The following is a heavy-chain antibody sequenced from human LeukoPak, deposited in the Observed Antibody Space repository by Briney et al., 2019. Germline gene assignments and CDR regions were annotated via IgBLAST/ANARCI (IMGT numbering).Heavy chain of an antibody. J-gene: IGHJ4*02. Sequence: GGSLRLSCAASGFSVSNNYMDGVREAPGKGLEWVSVIYSGGTTYYADSVKGRFTISKDNSKNTLYLQMNNLRAEDTAVYYCARGPDYFDCRGQGTLVTVSS. CDR2: IYSGGTT. V-gene: IGHV3-66*01. CDR1: GFSVSNNY. CDR3: ARGPDYFDC.